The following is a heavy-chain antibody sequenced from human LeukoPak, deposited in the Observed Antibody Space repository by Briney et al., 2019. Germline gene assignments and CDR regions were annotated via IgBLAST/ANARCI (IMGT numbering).Heavy chain of an antibody. D-gene: IGHD6-13*01. Sequence: SETLSLTCAVYGGAFSGYYWSWIRQPPGKGLEWIGEINHSGSTNYNPSLKSRVTISVDTSKNQFSLKLSSVTAADTAVYYCARQGSSWYNNWFDPWGQGTLVTVSS. CDR3: ARQGSSWYNNWFDP. CDR1: GGAFSGYY. V-gene: IGHV4-34*01. J-gene: IGHJ5*02. CDR2: INHSGST.